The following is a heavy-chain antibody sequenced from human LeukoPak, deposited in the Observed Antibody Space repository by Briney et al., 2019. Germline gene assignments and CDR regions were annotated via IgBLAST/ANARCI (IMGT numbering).Heavy chain of an antibody. D-gene: IGHD2-2*02. CDR3: ARHSYCSSTSCYKPPADGDFDY. CDR1: GGSISSYY. Sequence: SETLSLTCTVSGGSISSYYWSWIRQPPGKGLEWIGYIYYSGNTNFNPSLKSRVTISVDTSKNQFSLKLSSVTAADTAVYYCARHSYCSSTSCYKPPADGDFDYWGQGTLVTVSS. V-gene: IGHV4-59*08. J-gene: IGHJ4*02. CDR2: IYYSGNT.